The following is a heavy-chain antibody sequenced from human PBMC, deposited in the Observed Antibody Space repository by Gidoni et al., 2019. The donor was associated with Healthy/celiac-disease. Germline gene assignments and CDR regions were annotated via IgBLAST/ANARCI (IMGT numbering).Heavy chain of an antibody. Sequence: EVQLVESGGGLVQPGRSLRLSCAASGFTFDDYAMHWVRQAPGKGLEWVSGISWNSGSIGYADSVKGRFTISRDNAKNSLYLQMNSLRAEDTALYYCAKVGDYGARYFDLWGRGTLVTVSS. J-gene: IGHJ2*01. CDR2: ISWNSGSI. V-gene: IGHV3-9*01. CDR3: AKVGDYGARYFDL. D-gene: IGHD4-17*01. CDR1: GFTFDDYA.